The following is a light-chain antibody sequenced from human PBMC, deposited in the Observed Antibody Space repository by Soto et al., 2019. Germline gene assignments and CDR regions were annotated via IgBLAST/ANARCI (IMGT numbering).Light chain of an antibody. CDR2: GNS. Sequence: QSVLTQPPSVSGAPGQWVTISCTGSSSNIGAGYDVPWYQQLPGTAPKLIIYGNSNRPSGVPDRFSGSKSGTSASLAITGLQAEDEAVYYCQSYASSLSGVVFGGGTKLTVL. CDR1: SSNIGAGYD. J-gene: IGLJ2*01. CDR3: QSYASSLSGVV. V-gene: IGLV1-40*01.